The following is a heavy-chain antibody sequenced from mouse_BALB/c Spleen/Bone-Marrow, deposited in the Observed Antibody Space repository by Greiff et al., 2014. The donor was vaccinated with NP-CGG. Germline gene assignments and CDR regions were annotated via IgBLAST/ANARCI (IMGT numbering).Heavy chain of an antibody. Sequence: QVQLQQSGAELVRPGTSVKVSCKASGYAFTNYLIEWVKQRPGQGLEWIGMINPGSGGTNYNEKFKGKATLTADKSSSTGYMQLSSLTSDDSAVYFCARRDGSYFDYWGQGTTLTVSS. V-gene: IGHV1-54*01. CDR1: GYAFTNYL. CDR2: INPGSGGT. J-gene: IGHJ2*01. D-gene: IGHD3-3*01. CDR3: ARRDGSYFDY.